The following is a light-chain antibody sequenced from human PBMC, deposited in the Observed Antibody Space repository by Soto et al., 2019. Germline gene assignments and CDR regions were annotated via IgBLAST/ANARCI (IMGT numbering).Light chain of an antibody. CDR1: QSVRSSD. CDR2: GAS. V-gene: IGKV3-20*01. CDR3: QQYGSPLT. J-gene: IGKJ4*01. Sequence: EMVLTQSPGTLSLSPGGRATLSCRASQSVRSSDLAWYQQRPGQAPRLLIFGASFRATGIPDRFSGSGSGTDFALTISSLEPEDFAVYYCQQYGSPLTFGGGTKVEIK.